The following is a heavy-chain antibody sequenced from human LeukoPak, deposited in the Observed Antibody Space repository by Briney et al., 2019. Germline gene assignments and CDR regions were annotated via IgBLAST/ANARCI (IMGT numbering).Heavy chain of an antibody. V-gene: IGHV3-74*01. CDR2: INSDASST. CDR3: ATSLYSGTKLDY. J-gene: IGHJ4*02. D-gene: IGHD1-26*01. CDR1: GFTYSNYW. Sequence: KTGGSLRLSCAASGFTYSNYWMHWVRQTPGKGLVWVSRINSDASSTSYADSVKGRFTISRDRAKNTLYLRMNGLRADDTAVYYCATSLYSGTKLDYWGQGTLVTVSS.